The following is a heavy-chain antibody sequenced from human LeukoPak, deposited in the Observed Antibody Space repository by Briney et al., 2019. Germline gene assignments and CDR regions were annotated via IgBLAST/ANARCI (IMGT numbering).Heavy chain of an antibody. CDR2: VGGSGAGT. D-gene: IGHD4-11*01. V-gene: IGHV3-23*01. Sequence: PGGSLRLSCAASGFTFSSSAMSWVRQAPGKGLEWVSGVGGSGAGTYYADSVKGRFTISRDNSKNTLYLQMNSLRAEDTAVYYCAREDSNYYGMDVWGQGTTVTVSS. CDR1: GFTFSSSA. CDR3: AREDSNYYGMDV. J-gene: IGHJ6*02.